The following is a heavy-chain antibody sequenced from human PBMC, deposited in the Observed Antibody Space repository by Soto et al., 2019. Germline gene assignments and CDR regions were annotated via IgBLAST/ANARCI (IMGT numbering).Heavy chain of an antibody. J-gene: IGHJ6*02. CDR1: GYSFTSYW. CDR2: IYPGDSDT. D-gene: IGHD6-19*01. CDR3: ARESGVAGDWNGIDV. Sequence: GESLKISCKGSGYSFTSYWIGWVRQMPGKGLEWMGIIYPGDSDTRYSPSFQGQVTISADKSISTAYLQWSSLKASDTAMYYCARESGVAGDWNGIDVWGQGTTVTVSS. V-gene: IGHV5-51*01.